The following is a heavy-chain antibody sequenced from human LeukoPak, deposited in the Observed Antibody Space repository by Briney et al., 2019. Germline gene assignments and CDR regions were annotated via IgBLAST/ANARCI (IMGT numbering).Heavy chain of an antibody. J-gene: IGHJ4*02. CDR3: AGGSGWESDY. Sequence: GMSLRLSCAASGFTFSSYWMNWVRQAPGKGLEWVANINDDGSETNYIDSVKGRFTISRGNAKNSLHLQMDSLRAEDTAVYYCAGGSGWESDYWGQGTLVTVSS. V-gene: IGHV3-7*03. CDR1: GFTFSSYW. CDR2: INDDGSET. D-gene: IGHD6-19*01.